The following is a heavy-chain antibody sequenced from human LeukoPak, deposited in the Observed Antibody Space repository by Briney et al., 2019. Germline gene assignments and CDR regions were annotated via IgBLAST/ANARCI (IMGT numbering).Heavy chain of an antibody. CDR2: ISYDGSNK. D-gene: IGHD2-15*01. CDR1: GFTFSSYA. CDR3: AKDIGVGSCNGCLFDY. V-gene: IGHV3-30*04. J-gene: IGHJ4*02. Sequence: PGGSLRLSCAASGFTFSSYAMHWVRQAPGKGLEWVAVISYDGSNKYYADSVKGRFTISRDNSKNSLYLQMNSLRTEDTALYYCAKDIGVGSCNGCLFDYWGQGTLVTVSS.